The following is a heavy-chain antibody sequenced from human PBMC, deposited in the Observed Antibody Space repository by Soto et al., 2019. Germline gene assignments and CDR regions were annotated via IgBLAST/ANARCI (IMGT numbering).Heavy chain of an antibody. J-gene: IGHJ6*01. CDR2: ISSSSSYT. V-gene: IGHV3-11*06. Sequence: QVQLVESGGGLVKPGGSLRLSCAASGFTFGDYYMSWIRQAPGKGLEWVSYISSSSSYTNYADSVKGRFTISRDNAKNSLYLQMNSLRAEDTAVYYCARYLVYAIYYYYGMDVWGQGATVTVSS. CDR3: ARYLVYAIYYYYGMDV. CDR1: GFTFGDYY. D-gene: IGHD2-8*01.